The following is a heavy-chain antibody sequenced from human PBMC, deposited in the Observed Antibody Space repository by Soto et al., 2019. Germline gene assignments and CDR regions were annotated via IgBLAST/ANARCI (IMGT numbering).Heavy chain of an antibody. D-gene: IGHD3-10*01. Sequence: ASVKVSCKVSGYTLTELSMHWVRQAPGKGLEWMGGFDPEDGETIYAQKFQGRVTMTEDTSTDTAYMELSSLRSEDTAVYYCATVVPPDMVRGVITGKWYYYYYMDVWGKGTTVTVSS. J-gene: IGHJ6*03. CDR2: FDPEDGET. CDR3: ATVVPPDMVRGVITGKWYYYYYMDV. V-gene: IGHV1-24*01. CDR1: GYTLTELS.